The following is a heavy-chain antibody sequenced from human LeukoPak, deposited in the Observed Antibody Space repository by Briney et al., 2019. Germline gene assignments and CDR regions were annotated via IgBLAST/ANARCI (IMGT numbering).Heavy chain of an antibody. J-gene: IGHJ4*02. CDR1: GFTFSSFS. V-gene: IGHV3-48*04. CDR2: ISSSSSTI. CDR3: ASGEWESPRGFDS. D-gene: IGHD1-26*01. Sequence: PGGSLRLSCAASGFTFSSFSMNWVRQAPGRGLEWVSYISSSSSTIYYADSVKGRFTISRDNAKNSLYLQMNSLRAEDTAVYYCASGEWESPRGFDSWGQGTLVTVSS.